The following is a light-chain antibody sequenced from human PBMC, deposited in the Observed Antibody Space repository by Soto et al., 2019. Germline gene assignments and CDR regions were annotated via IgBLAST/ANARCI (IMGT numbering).Light chain of an antibody. V-gene: IGLV2-14*01. Sequence: QSVLTQPASVSGSPGQSITISCTGTSSDVGAYNYVSWYQQHPGKAPKLMIYDVTNRPSGVSNRFSGSKSGNTASLTISGLQAEDEADYYCSSYTRPSTYVFGAGTKVPVL. CDR2: DVT. J-gene: IGLJ1*01. CDR3: SSYTRPSTYV. CDR1: SSDVGAYNY.